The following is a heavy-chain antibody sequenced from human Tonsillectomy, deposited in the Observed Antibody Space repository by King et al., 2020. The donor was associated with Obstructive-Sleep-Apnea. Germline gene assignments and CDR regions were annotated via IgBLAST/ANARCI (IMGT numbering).Heavy chain of an antibody. V-gene: IGHV3-21*01. CDR2: ISSSSSYI. CDR1: GFTFSSYS. J-gene: IGHJ6*02. Sequence: VQLVESGGGLVKPGGSLRLSCAASGFTFSSYSMNWVRQAPGKGLEWVSSISSSSSYIYYADSVKGRFTISRDNAKNSLYLQMNSLRAEDTAAYYCARDGGSPYYYGMDVWGQGTTVTVSS. CDR3: ARDGGSPYYYGMDV. D-gene: IGHD1-26*01.